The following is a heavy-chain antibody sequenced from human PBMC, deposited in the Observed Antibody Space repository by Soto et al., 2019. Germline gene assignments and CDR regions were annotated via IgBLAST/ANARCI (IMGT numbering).Heavy chain of an antibody. Sequence: SETLSLTCTVPGGSISSGGYYWSWIRQHPGKGLEWIGYIYYSGSTYYNPSLKSRVTVSVDTSKNQFSLKLSSVTAADTAVYYCAREMVVPAAMGVDYWGQGTLVTVSS. CDR2: IYYSGST. CDR3: AREMVVPAAMGVDY. V-gene: IGHV4-31*03. D-gene: IGHD2-2*01. CDR1: GGSISSGGYY. J-gene: IGHJ4*02.